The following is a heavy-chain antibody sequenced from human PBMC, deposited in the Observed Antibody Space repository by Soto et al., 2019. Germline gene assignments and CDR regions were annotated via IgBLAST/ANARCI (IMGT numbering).Heavy chain of an antibody. Sequence: QVQLVQSAAELKKPGSSVKVSCKASGGTFSSYTISWVRQAPGQGLEWMGRIIPILGITNYAQKFQGRVPIAAYKSTSTAYMELSSLRSGGTAVYYWARAISTWGFDYLVQGTLVTVS. V-gene: IGHV1-69*02. CDR3: ARAISTWGFDY. D-gene: IGHD2-2*02. J-gene: IGHJ4*02. CDR2: IIPILGIT. CDR1: GGTFSSYT.